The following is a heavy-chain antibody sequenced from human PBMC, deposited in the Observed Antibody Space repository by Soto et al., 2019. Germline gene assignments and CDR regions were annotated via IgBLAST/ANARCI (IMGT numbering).Heavy chain of an antibody. J-gene: IGHJ4*02. V-gene: IGHV1-69*02. Sequence: QVQLVQSGAEVKKPGSSVKVSCKASGGTFSSYTNSWVRQAPGQGLEWMGRIIPILGIANYAQKFQGRVTITADKSTSTAYMELSSLRSEDTAVYYCARSRYGDYSTYFGYWGQGTLVTVSS. D-gene: IGHD4-17*01. CDR2: IIPILGIA. CDR3: ARSRYGDYSTYFGY. CDR1: GGTFSSYT.